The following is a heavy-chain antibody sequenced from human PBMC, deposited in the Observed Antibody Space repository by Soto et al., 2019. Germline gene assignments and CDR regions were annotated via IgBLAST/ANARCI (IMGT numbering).Heavy chain of an antibody. CDR3: ARDGPGQEDSSGWTYYYYYGMDV. V-gene: IGHV3-30-3*01. Sequence: GGSLRLSCAASGFTFSSYAMHWVRQAPGKGLEWVAVISYDGSNKYYADSVKGRFTISRDNSKNTLYLQMNSLRAEDTAVYYCARDGPGQEDSSGWTYYYYYGMDVWGQGTTVTVSS. CDR2: ISYDGSNK. D-gene: IGHD6-19*01. J-gene: IGHJ6*02. CDR1: GFTFSSYA.